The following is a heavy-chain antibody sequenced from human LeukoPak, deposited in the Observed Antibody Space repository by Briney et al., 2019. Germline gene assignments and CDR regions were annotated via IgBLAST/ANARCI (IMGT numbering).Heavy chain of an antibody. CDR1: GISVSNDY. V-gene: IGHV3-53*04. CDR3: ARDRRGEKDFDV. J-gene: IGHJ3*01. Sequence: PGGSLRLSCAASGISVSNDYMSWVRQAPGKGLEWVSAIYADGYTRDAASVKGRFSISRHNSKNTVYLQMDNLRPEGTAVYYCARDRRGEKDFDVWGPGTMVTVSS. CDR2: IYADGYT.